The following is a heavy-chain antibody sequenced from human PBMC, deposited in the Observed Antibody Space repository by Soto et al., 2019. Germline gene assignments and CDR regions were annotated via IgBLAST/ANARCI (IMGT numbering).Heavy chain of an antibody. CDR3: TRGRNSGDGYNGGGD. J-gene: IGHJ4*02. V-gene: IGHV1-8*01. CDR2: MNPISGHT. D-gene: IGHD1-1*01. CDR1: GYTFTSFD. Sequence: ASVKFSCKASGYTFTSFDINWVRQATGQGLEWMGWMNPISGHTGYAQKFQGRVTMTRDTSISTAYMELSSLRYEDTAVYYCTRGRNSGDGYNGGGDWGQGTLVTVSS.